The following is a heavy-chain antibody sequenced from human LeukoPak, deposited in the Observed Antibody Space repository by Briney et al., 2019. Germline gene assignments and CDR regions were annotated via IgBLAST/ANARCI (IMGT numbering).Heavy chain of an antibody. D-gene: IGHD2-15*01. CDR3: ARHLRASGGHFYAMDV. J-gene: IGHJ6*02. V-gene: IGHV5-51*01. CDR1: GYTFTSYW. Sequence: ESLKISCKGSGYTFTSYWIGWVRQVPGKGLEWMGIIYPGDSDARYSPSFQGQVTISVDKSISTAYLQWSSLKASDTALYFCARHLRASGGHFYAMDVWSQGTTVTVSS. CDR2: IYPGDSDA.